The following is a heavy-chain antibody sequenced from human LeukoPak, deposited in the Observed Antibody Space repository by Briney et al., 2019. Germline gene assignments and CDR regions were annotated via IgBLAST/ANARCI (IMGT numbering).Heavy chain of an antibody. CDR1: GYNFNRYT. V-gene: IGHV1-18*01. CDR3: ARVSETSMVTPGFDS. CDR2: VSTSNGDT. D-gene: IGHD5-18*01. Sequence: ASVKVSCKTSGYNFNRYTITWVRQAPGQGLGWMGWVSTSNGDTNYAEKFQGRVTMTTETDTKTAYMELRRLRSGDTAMYFCARVSETSMVTPGFDSWGQGTLVTVSS. J-gene: IGHJ4*02.